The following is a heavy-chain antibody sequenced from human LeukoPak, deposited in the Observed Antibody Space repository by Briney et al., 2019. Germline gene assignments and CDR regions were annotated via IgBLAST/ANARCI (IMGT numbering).Heavy chain of an antibody. CDR1: RFTFSGYG. CDR3: AKNRDSSDYPRDFDY. CDR2: IRHDGSYQ. Sequence: GGSLRLSCAASRFTFSGYGMHWVRQTPGKGLEWVAFIRHDGSYQQYVDSVKGRFTVSRDNSKDTVYLQMNSLRTEDTAVYYCAKNRDSSDYPRDFDYWGQGTLVTVSS. D-gene: IGHD3-22*01. V-gene: IGHV3-30*02. J-gene: IGHJ4*02.